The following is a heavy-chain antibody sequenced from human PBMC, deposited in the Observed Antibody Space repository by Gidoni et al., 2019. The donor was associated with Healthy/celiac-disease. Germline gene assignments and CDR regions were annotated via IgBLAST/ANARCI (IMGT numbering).Heavy chain of an antibody. V-gene: IGHV4-31*03. Sequence: QVQLQESRPGLVKPSQTLSLTCTVSGASLSSGGYYWSWIRQHPGKGLEWIGYIYYSGSTYYNPSLKSRVTISVDTTKNQFSLKLSSVTAADTAVYYCARDGVGRYSSSWYIWGQGTLVTVSS. CDR2: IYYSGST. CDR1: GASLSSGGYY. CDR3: ARDGVGRYSSSWYI. J-gene: IGHJ4*02. D-gene: IGHD6-13*01.